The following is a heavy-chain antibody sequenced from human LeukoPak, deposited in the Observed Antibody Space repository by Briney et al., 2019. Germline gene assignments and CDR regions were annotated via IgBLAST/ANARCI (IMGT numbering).Heavy chain of an antibody. CDR3: AREGTAGTNLNWVDP. J-gene: IGHJ5*02. Sequence: SETLSLTCTVSGGSISNYYWSWLRQPPGKGLEWIGYISYSGSTNFNPSLKSRVTISVDTSKNQLSLKLSSVTAADTAVYYCAREGTAGTNLNWVDPWGQGTLVTVSS. D-gene: IGHD1-1*01. CDR2: ISYSGST. CDR1: GGSISNYY. V-gene: IGHV4-59*01.